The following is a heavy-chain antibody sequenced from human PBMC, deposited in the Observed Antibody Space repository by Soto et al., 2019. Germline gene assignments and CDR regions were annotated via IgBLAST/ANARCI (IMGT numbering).Heavy chain of an antibody. CDR2: INQDGSEK. J-gene: IGHJ3*02. V-gene: IGHV3-7*01. CDR1: GFTFSSCW. D-gene: IGHD2-15*01. Sequence: GGSLRLSCAASGFTFSSCWMSWVRQAPGKGLEWVSNINQDGSEKYYVEYVKVRFTISRDNAKNSLYLQMNSLRAEDTAVYYCARESVVSDAFHXWGQVTMFTVS. CDR3: ARESVVSDAFHX.